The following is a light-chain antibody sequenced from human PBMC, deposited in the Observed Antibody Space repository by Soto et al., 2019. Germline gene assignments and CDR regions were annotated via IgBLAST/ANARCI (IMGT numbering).Light chain of an antibody. J-gene: IGKJ1*01. CDR2: GAS. V-gene: IGKV1-5*01. CDR1: QGIGSW. Sequence: DIQLTQSLSSVSASVGDRVTITCRASQGIGSWLAWYQHKPGKAPKLLIDGASTLQTGVPSRFSGSGSGTEFTLTINSLQPDDFATYYCQQYHIYSGTFGQGTKVDI. CDR3: QQYHIYSGT.